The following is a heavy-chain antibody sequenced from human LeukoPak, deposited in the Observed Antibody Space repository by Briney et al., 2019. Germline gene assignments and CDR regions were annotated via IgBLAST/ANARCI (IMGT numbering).Heavy chain of an antibody. J-gene: IGHJ4*02. D-gene: IGHD3/OR15-3a*01. CDR1: GFTFDDYG. Sequence: GGSLRLSCAASGFTFDDYGMSWVRQAPGKGLEWVSGINWNGGSTGYADSVKGRFTISRDNAKNSLYLQMNSLRAEDTALYHCARVIHRHTLPHAPGLHKIYYFDYWGQGTLVTVSS. V-gene: IGHV3-20*01. CDR3: ARVIHRHTLPHAPGLHKIYYFDY. CDR2: INWNGGST.